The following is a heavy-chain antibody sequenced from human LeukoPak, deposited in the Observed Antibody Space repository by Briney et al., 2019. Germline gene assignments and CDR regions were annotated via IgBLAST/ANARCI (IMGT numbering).Heavy chain of an antibody. D-gene: IGHD3-22*01. Sequence: PSETLSLTCTVSGGSISSSSHYWAWIRQPPGKGLEWIGYIYYSGSTNYNPSLKSRVTISVDTSKNQFSLKLTSVTAADTAVYYCTRAASSGPLFTYHMDVWGKGTTVTVSS. CDR3: TRAASSGPLFTYHMDV. J-gene: IGHJ6*03. CDR1: GGSISSSSHY. CDR2: IYYSGST. V-gene: IGHV4-61*05.